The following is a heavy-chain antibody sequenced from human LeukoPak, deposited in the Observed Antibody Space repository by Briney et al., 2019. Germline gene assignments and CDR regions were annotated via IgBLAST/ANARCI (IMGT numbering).Heavy chain of an antibody. CDR1: GGSFSGFY. D-gene: IGHD6-13*01. CDR2: INHSGST. CDR3: ARRPYSSSWYN. Sequence: SETLSLTCAVYGGSFSGFYWTWIRQPPGKGLEWIGEINHSGSTHYNPSLKSRVTISVDTSKNQFSLKVNSVTAADTAVYYCARRPYSSSWYNWGQGTLVTVSS. J-gene: IGHJ4*02. V-gene: IGHV4-34*01.